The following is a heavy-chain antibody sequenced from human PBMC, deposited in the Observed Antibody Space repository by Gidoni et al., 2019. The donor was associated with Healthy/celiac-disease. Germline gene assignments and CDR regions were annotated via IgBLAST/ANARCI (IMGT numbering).Heavy chain of an antibody. V-gene: IGHV4-59*01. D-gene: IGHD1-26*01. CDR2: IYYSGST. CDR3: ARNSGSYGLSFDY. J-gene: IGHJ4*02. Sequence: QVQLQESGPGLVKPSETLSLPCTVSGGSISSYYWSWIRQPPGKGLEWIGYIYYSGSTNYNPSLKSRVTISVDTSKNQFSLKLSSVTAADTAVYYCARNSGSYGLSFDYWGQGTLVTVSS. CDR1: GGSISSYY.